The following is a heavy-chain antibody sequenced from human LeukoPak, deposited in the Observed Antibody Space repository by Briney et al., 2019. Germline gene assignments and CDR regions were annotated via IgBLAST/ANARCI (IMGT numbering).Heavy chain of an antibody. D-gene: IGHD6-13*01. V-gene: IGHV3-7*01. CDR1: GFTFSSYW. CDR3: ARPSSWYFQRDAFDI. J-gene: IGHJ3*02. Sequence: GGSLRLSCAASGFTFSSYWMSWVRQAPGKGLEWVANIKQDGSEKYYVDSVKGRFTISRDNAKNSLYLQMNSLRAEDTAVYYCARPSSWYFQRDAFDIWGQGTMVTVSS. CDR2: IKQDGSEK.